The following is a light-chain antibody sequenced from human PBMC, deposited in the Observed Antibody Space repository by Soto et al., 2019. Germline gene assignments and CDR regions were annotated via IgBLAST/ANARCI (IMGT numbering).Light chain of an antibody. J-gene: IGKJ5*01. CDR1: QSVDSD. CDR2: GAS. CDR3: QQYNNWWT. Sequence: EIEMTQSPATLSVSPGEGATLSCRASQSVDSDLAWYQQKPGQAPRLLIYGASTRATGVPARFSGSGSGTEFTLTISSLQSEDFAVYYCQQYNNWWTFGQGTRLEIK. V-gene: IGKV3-15*01.